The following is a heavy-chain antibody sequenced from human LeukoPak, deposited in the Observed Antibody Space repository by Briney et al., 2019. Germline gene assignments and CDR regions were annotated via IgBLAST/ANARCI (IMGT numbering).Heavy chain of an antibody. J-gene: IGHJ4*02. CDR1: RFTFSSYG. Sequence: GGSLRLSCAASRFTFSSYGMHWVRQAPGKGLEWVAFIRYDGSNKYYADSVKGRFTISRDNSKNTLYLQMNSLRTEDTAVYYCAKVYRGSYYDPDYWGQGTLVTVSS. V-gene: IGHV3-30*02. D-gene: IGHD1-26*01. CDR3: AKVYRGSYYDPDY. CDR2: IRYDGSNK.